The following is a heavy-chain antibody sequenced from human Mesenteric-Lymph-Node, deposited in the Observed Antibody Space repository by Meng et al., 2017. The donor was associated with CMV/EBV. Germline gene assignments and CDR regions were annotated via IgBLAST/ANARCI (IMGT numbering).Heavy chain of an antibody. D-gene: IGHD2-2*01. CDR3: ARSTIDY. Sequence: GESLKISCAASGFSFNSYWMHWVRQPPGKGLVWVSRVDSDGTSTDYADSVKGRFTISRDNAKNSLYLQMNSLRAEDTAVYYCARSTIDYWGQGTLVTVSS. V-gene: IGHV3-74*01. CDR1: GFSFNSYW. J-gene: IGHJ4*02. CDR2: VDSDGTST.